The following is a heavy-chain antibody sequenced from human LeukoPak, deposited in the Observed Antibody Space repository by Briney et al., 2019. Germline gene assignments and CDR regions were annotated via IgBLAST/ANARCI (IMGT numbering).Heavy chain of an antibody. CDR3: SRVHWGYDSSGYYYDY. J-gene: IGHJ4*02. CDR2: IGTAGDP. D-gene: IGHD3-22*01. CDR1: GFTFSSYD. V-gene: IGHV3-13*05. Sequence: GGSLRLSCAASGFTFSSYDMHWVRQATGKGLEWVSAIGTAGDPYYPVSVKGRFTISRETAKNSLYLQMISLRAGDTAVYYCSRVHWGYDSSGYYYDYWGQGTLVTVSS.